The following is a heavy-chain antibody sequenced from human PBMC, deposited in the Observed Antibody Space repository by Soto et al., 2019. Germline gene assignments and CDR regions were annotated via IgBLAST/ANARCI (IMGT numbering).Heavy chain of an antibody. Sequence: SETLSLTCAVYGGSFSGYYWSWIRQPPGKGLEWIGEINHSGSTNYNPSLRSRVTISVDTSKNQFSLKLSSVTAADTAVYYCARHAAAVRTYYYYMDVWGKGTTVTVSS. CDR1: GGSFSGYY. CDR3: ARHAAAVRTYYYYMDV. V-gene: IGHV4-34*01. D-gene: IGHD1-7*01. CDR2: INHSGST. J-gene: IGHJ6*03.